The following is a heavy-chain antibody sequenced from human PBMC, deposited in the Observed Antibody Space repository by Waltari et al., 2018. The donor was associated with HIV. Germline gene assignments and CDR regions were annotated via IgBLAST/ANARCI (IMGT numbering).Heavy chain of an antibody. CDR2: IWNSGST. CDR3: ARVLPIAVAQPGGAIDI. J-gene: IGHJ3*02. V-gene: IGHV4-4*02. Sequence: QVQLQESGPGLVKPSGTLSLTCAVPDGSIRHRNWWCLVGQPPGKGVEWIGEIWNSGSTNFKPSLKSRLTTSVDKSKNQFSLKLSSVTAADTAVYYCARVLPIAVAQPGGAIDIWGQGTMVTVSS. D-gene: IGHD6-13*01. CDR1: DGSIRHRNW.